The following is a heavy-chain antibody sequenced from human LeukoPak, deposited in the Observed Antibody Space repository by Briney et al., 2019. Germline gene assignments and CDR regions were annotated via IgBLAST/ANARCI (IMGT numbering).Heavy chain of an antibody. CDR3: ARVREMATIGYFDL. D-gene: IGHD5-24*01. CDR2: INHSGST. V-gene: IGHV4-34*01. CDR1: GGSISSYY. J-gene: IGHJ2*01. Sequence: NPSETLSLTCTVSGGSISSYYWSWIRQPPGKGLEWIGEINHSGSTNYNPSLKSRVTISVDTSKNQFSLKLSSVTAADTAVYYCARVREMATIGYFDLWGRGTLVTVSS.